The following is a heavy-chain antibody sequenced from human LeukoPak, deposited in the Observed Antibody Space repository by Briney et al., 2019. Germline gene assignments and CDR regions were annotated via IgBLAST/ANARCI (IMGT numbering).Heavy chain of an antibody. Sequence: PSETLSLTCTVSGGSISSSSYYWGWIRQPPGKGLEWIGSIYYSGSTYYNPSLKSRVTISVDTSKNQFSLKLSSVTAADTAVYYCAREGGITMVRGVIRTVDYWGQGTLVTVSS. J-gene: IGHJ4*02. CDR2: IYYSGST. CDR1: GGSISSSSYY. D-gene: IGHD3-10*01. CDR3: AREGGITMVRGVIRTVDY. V-gene: IGHV4-39*07.